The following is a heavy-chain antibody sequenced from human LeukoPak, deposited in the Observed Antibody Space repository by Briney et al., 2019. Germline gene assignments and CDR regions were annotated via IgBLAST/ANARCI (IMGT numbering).Heavy chain of an antibody. CDR2: ISFDGRTK. V-gene: IGHV3-30*18. CDR3: AKEYDSGGYGAYFDY. D-gene: IGHD3-10*01. J-gene: IGHJ4*02. CDR1: KFTFSNYG. Sequence: GGSLRLSYTASKFTFSNYGMQWVRQAPGKGLEWVAVISFDGRTKYYADSVKGRFTLSRDNSRNTLDLQMNSLGPEDTAVYYCAKEYDSGGYGAYFDYWGRGTLVTVSS.